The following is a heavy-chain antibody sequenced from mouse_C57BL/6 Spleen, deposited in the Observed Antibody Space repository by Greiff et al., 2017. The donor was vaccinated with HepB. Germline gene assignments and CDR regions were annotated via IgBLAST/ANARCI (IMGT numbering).Heavy chain of an antibody. V-gene: IGHV5-17*01. CDR3: ANYYDYGYAMDY. CDR2: ISSGSSTI. D-gene: IGHD2-4*01. J-gene: IGHJ4*01. CDR1: GFTFSDYG. Sequence: EVNVVESGGGLVKPGGSLKLSCAASGFTFSDYGMHWVRQAPEKGLEWVAYISSGSSTIYYADTVKGRFTISRDNAKNTLFLQMTSRRSEDTAMYYCANYYDYGYAMDYWGQGTSVTVSS.